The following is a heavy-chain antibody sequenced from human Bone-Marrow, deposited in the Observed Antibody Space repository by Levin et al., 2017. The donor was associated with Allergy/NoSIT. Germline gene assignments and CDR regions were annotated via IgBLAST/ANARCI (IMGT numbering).Heavy chain of an antibody. CDR1: GGSISNSGYY. Sequence: PSETLSLTCTVSGGSISNSGYYWSWLRQNPGKGLEWMGYIYYTGSTFYNPSLKSRLSISVDTSKNQFSLKLTSLTAADTARYYCAGADARYYYYVDVWGSGTTVTVSS. CDR3: AGADARYYYYVDV. V-gene: IGHV4-31*03. CDR2: IYYTGST. J-gene: IGHJ6*03.